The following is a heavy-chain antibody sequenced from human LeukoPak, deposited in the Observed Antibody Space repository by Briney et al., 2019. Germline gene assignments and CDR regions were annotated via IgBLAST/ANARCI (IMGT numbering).Heavy chain of an antibody. CDR3: ARDIVGATEFDY. CDR1: GYTFTGYY. V-gene: IGHV1-46*01. Sequence: GASVTVSCKSSGYTFTGYYMHWVRQAPGQGLEWMGIINPSGGSTSYAQKFQGRVTMTRDMSTSTVYMELSSLRSEDTAVYYCARDIVGATEFDYWGQGTLVTVSS. J-gene: IGHJ4*02. D-gene: IGHD1-26*01. CDR2: INPSGGST.